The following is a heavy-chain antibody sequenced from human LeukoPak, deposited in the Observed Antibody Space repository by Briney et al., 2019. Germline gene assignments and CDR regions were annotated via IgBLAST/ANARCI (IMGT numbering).Heavy chain of an antibody. V-gene: IGHV3-23*01. CDR1: GFTFSIYA. D-gene: IGHD7-27*01. Sequence: GGSLRLSCAASGFTFSIYAMNWARQAPGKGLKWVSSIVGSGTHTFYAGSVQGRFTVSRDNSKNTVYLQMNSLRGEDTAVYYCAKIGPLSGAYYFDYWGQGTLVTVSS. CDR2: IVGSGTHT. CDR3: AKIGPLSGAYYFDY. J-gene: IGHJ4*02.